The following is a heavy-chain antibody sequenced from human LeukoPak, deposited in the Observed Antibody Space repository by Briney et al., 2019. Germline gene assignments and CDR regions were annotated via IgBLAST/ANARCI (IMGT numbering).Heavy chain of an antibody. D-gene: IGHD3-9*01. V-gene: IGHV3-23*01. CDR1: GFIFSDYA. CDR2: ISGRSDNT. J-gene: IGHJ4*02. CDR3: AKWGDYDVLTGYYVSDF. Sequence: GASLRLSCAASGFIFSDYAMYWVRQAPGKGLEWVSAISGRSDNTYYADSVKGRFTLSRDSSKNTLYLQMNSLRADDTAVYYCAKWGDYDVLTGYYVSDFWGQGTLVTVSS.